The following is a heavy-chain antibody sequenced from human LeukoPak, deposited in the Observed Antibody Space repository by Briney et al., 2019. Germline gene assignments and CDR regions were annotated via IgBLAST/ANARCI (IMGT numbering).Heavy chain of an antibody. CDR2: IRFDGSEK. J-gene: IGHJ4*02. Sequence: GGSLRLSCVASAFSFSSYGMHWVRRAPGKGLEWMTFIRFDGSEKYYADSVKGRFTISRDYSKNTLYLQMNSLRAEDTAVYYCAKDYYGSNDYWGQGTLVTVSS. CDR1: AFSFSSYG. V-gene: IGHV3-30*02. CDR3: AKDYYGSNDY. D-gene: IGHD3-10*01.